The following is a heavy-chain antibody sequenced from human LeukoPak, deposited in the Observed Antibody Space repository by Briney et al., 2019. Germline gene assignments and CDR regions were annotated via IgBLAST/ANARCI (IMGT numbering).Heavy chain of an antibody. CDR2: INTNSGGT. CDR1: GYTFTGYY. Sequence: ASVKVSCKASGYTFTGYYMHWVRHAPGQGLEWMGWINTNSGGTIYAQKFQGRVTMTRDTSISTASMELSRLRSDETAVYYCARDVGVVPAHWGRANFWYWGQGTLVTVSS. CDR3: ARDVGVVPAHWGRANFWY. V-gene: IGHV1-2*02. D-gene: IGHD2-2*01. J-gene: IGHJ4*02.